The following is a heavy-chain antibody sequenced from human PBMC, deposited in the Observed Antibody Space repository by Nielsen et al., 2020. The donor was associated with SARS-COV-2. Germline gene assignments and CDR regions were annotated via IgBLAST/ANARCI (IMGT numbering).Heavy chain of an antibody. D-gene: IGHD4-17*01. J-gene: IGHJ3*02. Sequence: SETLSLTCTVSGGSISSSDYYWTWIRQFPGKGLDWIGYVYSGGTTNYNPSLKSRVTISLDTSKDQFFLKLTSVTAADRAVYYCARDYYGDYLDGFDIWGQGTMVTVSS. CDR1: GGSISSSDYY. CDR2: VYSGGTT. CDR3: ARDYYGDYLDGFDI. V-gene: IGHV4-61*08.